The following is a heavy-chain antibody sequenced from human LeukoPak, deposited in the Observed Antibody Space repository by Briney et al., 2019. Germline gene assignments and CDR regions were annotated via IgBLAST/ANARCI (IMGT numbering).Heavy chain of an antibody. CDR1: GGSVSSGSYY. CDR2: IYYSGST. V-gene: IGHV4-61*03. CDR3: ARESGIAAAGAFDP. J-gene: IGHJ5*02. Sequence: SETLSLTCTVSGGSVSSGSYYWSWIRQPPGKGLEWIGYIYYSGSTNYNPSLKSRVTISVDTSKNHFSLKLSSVTAADTAVYYCARESGIAAAGAFDPWGQGTLVTVSS. D-gene: IGHD6-13*01.